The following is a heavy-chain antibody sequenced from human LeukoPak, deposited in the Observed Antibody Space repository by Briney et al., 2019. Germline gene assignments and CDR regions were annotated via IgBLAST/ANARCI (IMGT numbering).Heavy chain of an antibody. Sequence: ASVKVSCKASGYTFTSYDINWVRQATGQGLEWMGWMNPNSGNTGYAQKFQGRVTTTRNTSISTAYMELSSLRSEDTAVYYCARGRPYYDFWSGYYPNWFDPWGQGTLVTVSS. V-gene: IGHV1-8*01. CDR2: MNPNSGNT. J-gene: IGHJ5*02. CDR1: GYTFTSYD. D-gene: IGHD3-3*01. CDR3: ARGRPYYDFWSGYYPNWFDP.